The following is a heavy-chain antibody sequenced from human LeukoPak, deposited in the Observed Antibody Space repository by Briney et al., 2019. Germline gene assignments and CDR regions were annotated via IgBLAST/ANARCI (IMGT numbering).Heavy chain of an antibody. V-gene: IGHV4-59*01. CDR3: ARVRGSTADY. J-gene: IGHJ4*02. CDR2: VYYSGST. CDR1: GGSISSYY. Sequence: SETLSLTPTVPGGSISSYYWSSIRQPPGEGLEWIGYVYYSGSTNYNPSLKSRVTISVDTSKNQFSLKLSSVTAADTAVYYCARVRGSTADYWGQGTLVTVSS. D-gene: IGHD3-10*01.